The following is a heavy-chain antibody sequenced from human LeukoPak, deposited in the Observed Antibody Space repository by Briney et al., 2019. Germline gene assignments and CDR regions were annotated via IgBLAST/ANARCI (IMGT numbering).Heavy chain of an antibody. CDR2: INPNSGGT. V-gene: IGHV1-2*02. J-gene: IGHJ4*02. CDR3: ARDLDYDSSGYYL. CDR1: GYTFTGYY. Sequence: ASVKVSCKASGYTFTGYYMHWVRQAPGQGLEWMGWINPNSGGTNYAQKFQGRVTMTRDASISTAYMELSRLRSDDTAVYYCARDLDYDSSGYYLWGQGTLVTVSS. D-gene: IGHD3-22*01.